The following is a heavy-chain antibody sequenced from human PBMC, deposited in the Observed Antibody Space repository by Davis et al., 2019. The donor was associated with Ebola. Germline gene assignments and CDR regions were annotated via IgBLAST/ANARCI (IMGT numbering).Heavy chain of an antibody. CDR3: ARERYFDWLPRYYFDY. V-gene: IGHV4-39*07. J-gene: IGHJ4*02. D-gene: IGHD3-9*01. CDR2: INHSGST. CDR1: GGSISSSSYY. Sequence: MPSETLSLTCTVSGGSISSSSYYWGWIRQPPGKGLEWIGEINHSGSTNYNPSLKSRVTISVDTSKNQFSLKLSSVTAADTAVYYCARERYFDWLPRYYFDYWGQGTLVTVSS.